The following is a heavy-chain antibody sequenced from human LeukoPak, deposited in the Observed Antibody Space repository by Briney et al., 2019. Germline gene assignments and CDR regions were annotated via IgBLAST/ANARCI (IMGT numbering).Heavy chain of an antibody. Sequence: SETLSLTCAVSGDSINNYHWSWIRQPAGKGLQWIGRIFTSGSTNYNPSLKTRVTMSVDTSKNQFSLKLSSVTAADTAVYYCARVRRGVAGTCFDYWGQGTLVTVSS. CDR1: GDSINNYH. D-gene: IGHD6-19*01. CDR2: IFTSGST. V-gene: IGHV4-4*07. J-gene: IGHJ4*02. CDR3: ARVRRGVAGTCFDY.